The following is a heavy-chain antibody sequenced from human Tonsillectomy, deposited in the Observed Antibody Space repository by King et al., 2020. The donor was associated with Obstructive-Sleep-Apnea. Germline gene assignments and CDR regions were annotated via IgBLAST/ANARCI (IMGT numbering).Heavy chain of an antibody. J-gene: IGHJ4*02. V-gene: IGHV3-15*01. Sequence: VQLVESGGELVKPGGSLRLSCAASGFTFSNVWMNWVRQAPGKGLEWVGRIKSKTEAGKTEYAAHVKDRFSVSRDDSKNMLYLQMNSLKIADTAVYFCTTFYHADWGQGTLVTVSS. CDR1: GFTFSNVW. D-gene: IGHD2-2*01. CDR3: TTFYHAD. CDR2: IKSKTEAGKT.